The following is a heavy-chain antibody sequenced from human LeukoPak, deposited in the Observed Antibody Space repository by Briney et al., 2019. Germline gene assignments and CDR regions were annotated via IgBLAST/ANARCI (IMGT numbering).Heavy chain of an antibody. CDR1: GGSISSYY. V-gene: IGHV4-34*01. CDR3: ASSVVVPFGAIGYYYYGMDV. CDR2: INHSGST. J-gene: IGHJ6*02. Sequence: SETLSLTCAVSGGSISSYYWSWIRQPAGKGLEWIGEINHSGSTNYNPSLKSRVTISVDTSKNQFSLKLSSVTAADTAVYYCASSVVVPFGAIGYYYYGMDVWGQGTTVTVSS. D-gene: IGHD2-2*01.